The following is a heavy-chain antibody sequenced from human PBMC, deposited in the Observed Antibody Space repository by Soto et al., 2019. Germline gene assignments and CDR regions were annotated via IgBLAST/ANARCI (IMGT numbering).Heavy chain of an antibody. CDR3: VRGGYSSGWYTQFHYYYYGMDV. D-gene: IGHD6-19*01. Sequence: QVQLVESGGGVVQPGRSLRLSCAASEFTFSSYGMHWVRQAPGKGLEWVAVISYDGSNKYYADSVKGRFTISRDNSKNTLYLQMNSLRAEDTAVYYCVRGGYSSGWYTQFHYYYYGMDVWGQGTTVTVSS. CDR2: ISYDGSNK. V-gene: IGHV3-30*03. CDR1: EFTFSSYG. J-gene: IGHJ6*02.